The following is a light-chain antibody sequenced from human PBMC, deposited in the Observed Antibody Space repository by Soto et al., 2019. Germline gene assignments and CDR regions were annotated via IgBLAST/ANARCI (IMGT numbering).Light chain of an antibody. J-gene: IGLJ3*02. CDR3: QVRETHTAHLV. CDR2: DDT. Sequence: SYELTQAPSMSVAPGQTARITCGGNNIGSKSVHWYQQRPGQAPVVVIYDDTDRPSGIPERFSGSNSGNTATLTISGVEAGDEADYYCQVRETHTAHLVFGGGTKLTVL. CDR1: NIGSKS. V-gene: IGLV3-21*02.